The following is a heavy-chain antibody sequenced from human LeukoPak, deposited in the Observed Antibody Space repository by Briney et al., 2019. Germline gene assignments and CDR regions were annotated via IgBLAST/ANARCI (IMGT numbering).Heavy chain of an antibody. Sequence: PSETLSLTCTVSGGSISSSSYYWGWIRQPPGKGLEWIGSIYYSGSTYYNPSLKSRVTISVDTSKNQFSLKLSSVTAAETAVYYCARDVVAYSSSSFDYWGQGTLVTVSS. CDR3: ARDVVAYSSSSFDY. CDR1: GGSISSSSYY. CDR2: IYYSGST. V-gene: IGHV4-39*07. D-gene: IGHD6-6*01. J-gene: IGHJ4*02.